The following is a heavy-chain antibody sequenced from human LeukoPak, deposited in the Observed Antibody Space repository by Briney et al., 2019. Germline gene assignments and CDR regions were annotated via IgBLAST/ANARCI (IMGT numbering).Heavy chain of an antibody. V-gene: IGHV1-2*02. CDR3: AREGRITMIVVERDAFDI. CDR1: GYTSTGYY. D-gene: IGHD3-22*01. J-gene: IGHJ3*02. Sequence: ASVKVSCKASGYTSTGYYMHWVRQAPGQGLEWMGWINPNSGGTNYAQKFQGRVTMTRDTSTSTVYMELSSLRSEDTAVYYCAREGRITMIVVERDAFDIWGQGTMVTVSS. CDR2: INPNSGGT.